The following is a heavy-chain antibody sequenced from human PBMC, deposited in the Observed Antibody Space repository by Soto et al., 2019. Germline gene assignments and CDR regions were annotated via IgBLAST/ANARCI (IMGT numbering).Heavy chain of an antibody. CDR1: GGSISSYY. V-gene: IGHV4-59*08. Sequence: QVQLQESGPGLVKPSETLSLTCTVSGGSISSYYWSWIRQPPGKGLEWIGSIYYSGSTNYNPSLKSRITISSDTSKNQVSLKLSSVTAADTALYYCARHISSGTNVAAIRSFDPWGQGTLVAVSS. D-gene: IGHD1-7*01. CDR2: IYYSGST. CDR3: ARHISSGTNVAAIRSFDP. J-gene: IGHJ5*02.